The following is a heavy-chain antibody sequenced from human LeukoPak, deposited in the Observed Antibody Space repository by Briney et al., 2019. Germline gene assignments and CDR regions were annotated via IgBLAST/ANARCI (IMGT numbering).Heavy chain of an antibody. V-gene: IGHV4-59*01. J-gene: IGHJ5*02. CDR3: ARRNGGFDP. Sequence: SETLSLTCTVSGGSISSYYWSWIRQPPGKGLEWIGYIYYSGSTNYNPSLKSRVTISVDTAKNQFSLKLSAVTAADTAVYYCARRNGGFDPWGQGTLVTVSS. CDR2: IYYSGST. D-gene: IGHD2-8*01. CDR1: GGSISSYY.